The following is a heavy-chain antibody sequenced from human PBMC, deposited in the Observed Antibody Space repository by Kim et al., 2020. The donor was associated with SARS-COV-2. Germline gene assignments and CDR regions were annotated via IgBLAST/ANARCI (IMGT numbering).Heavy chain of an antibody. CDR2: IWYDGSNK. Sequence: GGSLRLSCAASGFTFSSYGMHWVRQAPGKGLEWVAVIWYDGSNKYYADSVKGRFTISRDNSKNTLYLQMNSLRAEDTAVYYCARNGKDFWSGYYRTYYYYYMDVWVKGTTVTVSS. V-gene: IGHV3-33*01. D-gene: IGHD3-3*01. J-gene: IGHJ6*03. CDR3: ARNGKDFWSGYYRTYYYYYMDV. CDR1: GFTFSSYG.